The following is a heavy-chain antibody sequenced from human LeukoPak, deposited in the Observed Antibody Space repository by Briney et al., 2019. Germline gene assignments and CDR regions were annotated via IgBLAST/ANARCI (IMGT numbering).Heavy chain of an antibody. V-gene: IGHV3-23*01. J-gene: IGHJ4*02. Sequence: PGGSLRLSCAASGFTFSSYAMSWVRQAPGKGLEWVSAISGSGGSTYYADSVKGRFTISRDNSKNTLYLQMNSLRAEDTAVYYCAKDGEGYYDFWSGYYGPFDYWGQRTLVTVSS. CDR3: AKDGEGYYDFWSGYYGPFDY. D-gene: IGHD3-3*01. CDR2: ISGSGGST. CDR1: GFTFSSYA.